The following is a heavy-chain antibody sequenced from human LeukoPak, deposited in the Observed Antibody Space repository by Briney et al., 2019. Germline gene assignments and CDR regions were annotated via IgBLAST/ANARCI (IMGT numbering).Heavy chain of an antibody. CDR3: TTDSSGY. Sequence: GGSLRLSCDASGFIFSDYYMSWVRQASGKGLEWVGRIRSKANSYATAYAASVKGRFTISRDDSKNTMYLQMNSLKTEDTAVYYCTTDSSGYWGQGILVTVSS. CDR1: GFIFSDYY. D-gene: IGHD2-15*01. J-gene: IGHJ4*02. CDR2: IRSKANSYAT. V-gene: IGHV3-73*01.